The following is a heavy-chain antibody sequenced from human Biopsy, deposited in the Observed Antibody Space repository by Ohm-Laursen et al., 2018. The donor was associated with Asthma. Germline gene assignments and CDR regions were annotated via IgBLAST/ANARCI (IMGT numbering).Heavy chain of an antibody. CDR3: VRKAGSCISRTCYSLDF. J-gene: IGHJ4*02. CDR1: GGTFNTYV. D-gene: IGHD2-2*01. V-gene: IGHV1-69*13. Sequence: SVKVSCKSLGGTFNTYVIGWVRQAPEQGLVWMCGVNFVFGTTTYPQKFQDRVTITADDSTSTVYMELSSLRSEDTAVYYCVRKAGSCISRTCYSLDFWGQGTLVTVSS. CDR2: VNFVFGTT.